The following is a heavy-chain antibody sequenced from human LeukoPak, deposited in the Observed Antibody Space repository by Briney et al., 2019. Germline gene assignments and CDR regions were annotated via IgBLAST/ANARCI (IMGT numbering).Heavy chain of an antibody. CDR1: GGTFSSYA. Sequence: SVKVSCKASGGTFSSYAISWVRQAPGQGLKWMGGIIPIFGTANYAQKFQGRVTITADESASTAYMELSSLRSEDTAVYYCARGRGAVAGTWYYGMDVWGKGTTVTVSS. CDR3: ARGRGAVAGTWYYGMDV. CDR2: IIPIFGTA. J-gene: IGHJ6*04. D-gene: IGHD6-19*01. V-gene: IGHV1-69*01.